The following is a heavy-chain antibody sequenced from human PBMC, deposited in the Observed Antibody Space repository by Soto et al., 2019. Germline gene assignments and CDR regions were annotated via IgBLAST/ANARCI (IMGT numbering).Heavy chain of an antibody. D-gene: IGHD3-16*01. J-gene: IGHJ4*02. V-gene: IGHV3-72*01. CDR1: GFTFGDRY. CDR2: TKNKANSYTT. CDR3: TIEGAYPGPDFDY. Sequence: GGSLRLSCAASGFTFGDRYMDWVRQAPGKGLEWVGRTKNKANSYTTEYAASVKGRSTISRDYSRDSVYLQMNSLKTDDTAVYYCTIEGAYPGPDFDYWGQGTLVTVSS.